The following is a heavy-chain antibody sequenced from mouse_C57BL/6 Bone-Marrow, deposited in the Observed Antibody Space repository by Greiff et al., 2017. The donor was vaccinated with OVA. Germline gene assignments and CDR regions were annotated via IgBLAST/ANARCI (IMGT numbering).Heavy chain of an antibody. Sequence: DVHLVESEGGLVQPGSSMKLSCTASGFTFSDYYMAWVRQVPEKGLEWVANINYDGSSTYYLDSLKSRFIISRDNAKNILYLQMSSLKSEDTATYYCARDRGYGSPYAMDYWGQGTSVTVSS. CDR2: INYDGSST. D-gene: IGHD1-1*01. V-gene: IGHV5-16*01. CDR3: ARDRGYGSPYAMDY. J-gene: IGHJ4*01. CDR1: GFTFSDYY.